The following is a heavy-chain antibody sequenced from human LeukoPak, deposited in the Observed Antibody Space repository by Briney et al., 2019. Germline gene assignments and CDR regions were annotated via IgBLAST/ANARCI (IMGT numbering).Heavy chain of an antibody. CDR3: AKDHRAYCGGDCVDFDY. CDR2: IRFDGSNK. V-gene: IGHV3-30*02. CDR1: GFTFSSYG. J-gene: IGHJ4*02. D-gene: IGHD2-21*02. Sequence: PGGSLRLSCAASGFTFSSYGMHWVRQAPGKGLEWVAFIRFDGSNKYYADSVKGRFTISRDNSKNTLYLQMNSLRPEDTAVYYCAKDHRAYCGGDCVDFDYWGQGTPVTVSS.